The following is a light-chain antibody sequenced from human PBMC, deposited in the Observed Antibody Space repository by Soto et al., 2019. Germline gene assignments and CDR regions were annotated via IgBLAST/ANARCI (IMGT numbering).Light chain of an antibody. CDR1: QRVSSN. J-gene: IGKJ2*01. CDR3: QQYNNWPPMYT. Sequence: EIVMTQSPAALSVSPGERATLSCRASQRVSSNLAWYQQKPGQAPRLLIYGASTRATGIPARFSGSGSGTEFTLTISSLQSEDCAVYYCQQYNNWPPMYTFGQGTKLEIK. CDR2: GAS. V-gene: IGKV3-15*01.